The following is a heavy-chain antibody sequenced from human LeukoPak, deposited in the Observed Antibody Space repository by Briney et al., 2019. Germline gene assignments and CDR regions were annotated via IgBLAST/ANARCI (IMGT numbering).Heavy chain of an antibody. CDR3: ARGYCSGGSCTGYYYYGMDV. D-gene: IGHD2-15*01. Sequence: PGGSLRLSCAASGFTFSSYAMSWVRQAPGKGLEWVSAISGSGGSTYYADSVKGRFTISRDNSKNTLYLQMNSLRAEDTAVYYCARGYCSGGSCTGYYYYGMDVWGQGTTVTVSS. V-gene: IGHV3-23*01. J-gene: IGHJ6*02. CDR2: ISGSGGST. CDR1: GFTFSSYA.